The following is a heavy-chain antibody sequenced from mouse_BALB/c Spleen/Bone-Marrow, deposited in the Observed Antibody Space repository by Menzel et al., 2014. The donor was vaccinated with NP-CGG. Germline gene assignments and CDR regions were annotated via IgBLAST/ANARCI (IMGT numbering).Heavy chain of an antibody. CDR1: GYTFTSYW. CDR2: INPSTGYT. D-gene: IGHD2-12*01. Sequence: QVQLQQSGAELAKPGASVKMSCKASGYTFTSYWMHWVKQRPGQGLEWIGYINPSTGYTEYNQKFKDKATLTADKSSSTAYMQLSSLTSEDSAAYYCARWGDDGTFDYWGQGTTLTVSS. CDR3: ARWGDDGTFDY. V-gene: IGHV1-7*01. J-gene: IGHJ2*01.